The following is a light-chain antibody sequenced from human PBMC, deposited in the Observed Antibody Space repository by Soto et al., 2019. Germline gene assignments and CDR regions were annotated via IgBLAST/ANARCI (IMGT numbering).Light chain of an antibody. J-gene: IGKJ4*01. CDR1: QSVLSSSNNKNY. V-gene: IGKV4-1*01. CDR3: QQYHSAPLT. CDR2: WAS. Sequence: DIVMTQSPDSLAVSLGERATINCKSSQSVLSSSNNKNYLTWYQQKPGQPPKLLIYWASTRESGVPDRFSGSGSGTDFTLTISSLQAEDVAVYYCQQYHSAPLTFGGGTKVELK.